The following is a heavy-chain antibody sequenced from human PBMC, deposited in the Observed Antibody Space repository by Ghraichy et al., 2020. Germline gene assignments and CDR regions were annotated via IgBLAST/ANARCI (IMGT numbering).Heavy chain of an antibody. CDR3: ARADYYYYGMDV. CDR2: ISSSGSSI. J-gene: IGHJ6*02. V-gene: IGHV3-48*03. CDR1: GFTFRSYE. Sequence: LSLTCVASGFTFRSYEMNWVRQAPGKGLEWVSYISSSGSSIHYADSVKGRFTISRDNAKNSLYLQMNSLRAEDTAVYYCARADYYYYGMDVWGQGTTVTVSS.